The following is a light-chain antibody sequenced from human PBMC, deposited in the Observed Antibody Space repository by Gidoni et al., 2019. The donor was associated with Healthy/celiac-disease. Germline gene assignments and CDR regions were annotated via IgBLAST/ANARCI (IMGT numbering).Light chain of an antibody. CDR2: LGS. V-gene: IGKV2-28*01. J-gene: IGKJ3*01. CDR3: MQALQTQFT. Sequence: DIVMTQSPLSMPVTPGEPATTTCRSSQSLLHSNGYNYLVWYLQKPGHSPQLLIYLGSNRASGVPDRFSGSGSGTDFTLKISRVEAEDVGVYYCMQALQTQFTFGPGTKVDIK. CDR1: QSLLHSNGYNY.